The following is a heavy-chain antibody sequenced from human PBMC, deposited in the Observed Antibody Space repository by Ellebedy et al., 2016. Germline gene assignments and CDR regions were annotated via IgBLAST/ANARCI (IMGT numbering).Heavy chain of an antibody. V-gene: IGHV1-69*04. CDR3: AGVDTDGVALS. CDR2: IIPILGIA. D-gene: IGHD5-18*01. CDR1: GYTFTGYY. Sequence: ASVKVSCKASGYTFTGYYMHWVRQAPGQGLEWMERIIPILGIANYAQKFQGRVTITADKSTSTAYMELSSLRSEDTAVYYCAGVDTDGVALSWGQGTLVTVSS. J-gene: IGHJ4*02.